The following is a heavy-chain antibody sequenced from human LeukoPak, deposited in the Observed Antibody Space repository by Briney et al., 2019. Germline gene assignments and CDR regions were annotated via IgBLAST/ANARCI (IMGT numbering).Heavy chain of an antibody. V-gene: IGHV3-15*01. J-gene: IGHJ5*02. CDR1: GFTFSNAW. Sequence: GGSLRLSCAASGFTFSNAWMSWVRQAPGEGLEWVGRIKSKTDGGTTDYAAPVKGRFTISRDDSKNTLYLQMNSLKTEDTAVYYCTTYSSSWYGNWFDPWGQGTLVTVSS. CDR2: IKSKTDGGTT. CDR3: TTYSSSWYGNWFDP. D-gene: IGHD6-13*01.